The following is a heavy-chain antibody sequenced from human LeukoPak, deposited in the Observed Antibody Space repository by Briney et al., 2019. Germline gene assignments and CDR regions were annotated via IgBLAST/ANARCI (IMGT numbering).Heavy chain of an antibody. CDR2: TYYRSKWYN. J-gene: IGHJ4*02. CDR3: ARERSQWEPFDY. V-gene: IGHV6-1*01. Sequence: SQTLSLTCAISGDSVSSDSTGWNWIRQSPSRGLEWLGRTYYRSKWYNDYAVSVKSRITINPDTSKNQFSLKLSSVTAADTAVYYCARERSQWEPFDYWGQGTLVTVSS. D-gene: IGHD1-26*01. CDR1: GDSVSSDSTG.